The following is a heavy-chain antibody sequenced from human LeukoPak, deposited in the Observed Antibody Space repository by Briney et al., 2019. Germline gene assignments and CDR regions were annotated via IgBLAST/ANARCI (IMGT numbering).Heavy chain of an antibody. CDR2: IKKDGSEK. CDR3: ARDLYRIVVVPHYFDY. J-gene: IGHJ4*02. CDR1: GFTFSSYW. D-gene: IGHD3-22*01. V-gene: IGHV3-7*01. Sequence: GGSLRLSCAASGFTFSSYWMSWVRQAPGKGLEWVANIKKDGSEKYYVDSVKGRFTISRDNAKNSLYLQMNSLRAEDTAVYNCARDLYRIVVVPHYFDYWGQGTLVTVSS.